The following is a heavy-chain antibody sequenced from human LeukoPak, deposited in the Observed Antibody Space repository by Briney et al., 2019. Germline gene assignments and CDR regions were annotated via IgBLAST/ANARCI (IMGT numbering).Heavy chain of an antibody. CDR1: GFTFSSYS. CDR2: ISGSGGST. CDR3: AKARIAAALFDY. Sequence: GGSLRLSCAASGFTFSSYSMNWVRQAPGKGLEWVSAISGSGGSTYYADSVKGRFTISRDNSKNTLYLQMNSLRAEDTAVYYCAKARIAAALFDYWGQGTLVTVSS. D-gene: IGHD6-13*01. V-gene: IGHV3-23*01. J-gene: IGHJ4*02.